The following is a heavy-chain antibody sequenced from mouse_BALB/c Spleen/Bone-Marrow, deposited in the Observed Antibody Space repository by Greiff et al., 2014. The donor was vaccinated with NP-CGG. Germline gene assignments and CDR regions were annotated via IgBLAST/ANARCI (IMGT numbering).Heavy chain of an antibody. J-gene: IGHJ3*01. CDR2: INPFNGGA. CDR1: GYTFTSYV. V-gene: IGHV1-14*01. Sequence: EVQLQQSGPELVEPGASVKMSCKASGYTFTSYVMHWVKQKPGQGLEWIGFINPFNGGAKYNEKFRGKATLTSDKSSSTAYMELSSLTSEDSAVYYCAGPAWFAYWGRGTLVTVSA. CDR3: AGPAWFAY.